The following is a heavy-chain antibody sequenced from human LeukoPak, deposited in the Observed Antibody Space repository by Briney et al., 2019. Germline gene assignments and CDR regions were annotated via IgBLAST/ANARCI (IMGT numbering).Heavy chain of an antibody. Sequence: GGSLRLSCAASGFTFRNYYMTWIRQAPGKGLEWVSYISASGDTIYYGDSVRGRFTISRDNAKNSLYLDMNTLKAEDTAVYYCARNPSWEILSYFDYWGQGTLVTVSS. CDR1: GFTFRNYY. J-gene: IGHJ4*02. CDR3: ARNPSWEILSYFDY. D-gene: IGHD1-26*01. V-gene: IGHV3-11*04. CDR2: ISASGDTI.